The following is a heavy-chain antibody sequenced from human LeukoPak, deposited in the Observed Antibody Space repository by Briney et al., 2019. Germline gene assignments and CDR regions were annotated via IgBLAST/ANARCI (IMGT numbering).Heavy chain of an antibody. D-gene: IGHD3-10*01. J-gene: IGHJ4*02. CDR1: GGSISSYY. CDR2: IYNSGST. V-gene: IGHV4-4*07. CDR3: ASLTMVRGVKPDY. Sequence: SETLSLTCTVSGGSISSYYWSWIRQPAGKGLEWIGRIYNSGSTIYNPSLKSRVTISVDTSKNQFSLKLNSVTAADTAVYYCASLTMVRGVKPDYWGQGTLVTVSS.